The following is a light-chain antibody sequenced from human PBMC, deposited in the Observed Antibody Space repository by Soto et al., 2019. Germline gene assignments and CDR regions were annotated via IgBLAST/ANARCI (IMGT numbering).Light chain of an antibody. CDR2: EVD. V-gene: IGLV2-8*01. J-gene: IGLJ2*01. CDR3: SSYAATKHFDVI. Sequence: QSALTQPPSASGSPGQSVTISCTGTSSDVGGYYYVSWYQQHPGKAPKLIISEVDKRPSGVPDRFSGSKSGNTASLTVSGLQAEDEAEYYCSSYAATKHFDVIFGGGTKLTVL. CDR1: SSDVGGYYY.